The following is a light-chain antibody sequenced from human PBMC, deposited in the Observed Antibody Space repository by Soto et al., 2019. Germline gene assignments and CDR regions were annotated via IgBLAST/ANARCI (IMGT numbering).Light chain of an antibody. CDR2: GAS. V-gene: IGKV3-15*01. J-gene: IGKJ5*01. Sequence: EIVMTQSPATLSVSPGERATLSCRASQSITSNLAWYQQKPGQAPILLIYGASTRATAIPDRFSGSGSGTEFTLTNNSLQSEDFAVYYCQQYNKSPLTFGQGTRLETK. CDR3: QQYNKSPLT. CDR1: QSITSN.